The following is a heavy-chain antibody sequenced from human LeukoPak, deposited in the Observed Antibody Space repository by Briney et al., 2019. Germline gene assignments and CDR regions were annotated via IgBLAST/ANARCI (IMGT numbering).Heavy chain of an antibody. CDR3: ARMTPYGGNSQRYWYFDL. V-gene: IGHV4-34*01. D-gene: IGHD4-23*01. J-gene: IGHJ2*01. Sequence: KPSETLSLTCAVCGGSFSGYYWSWIRQPPGKGLEWIGEINHSGSTNYNPSLKSRVTISVDTSKNQFSLKLSSVTAADTAVYYCARMTPYGGNSQRYWYFDLWGRGTLVTVSS. CDR1: GGSFSGYY. CDR2: INHSGST.